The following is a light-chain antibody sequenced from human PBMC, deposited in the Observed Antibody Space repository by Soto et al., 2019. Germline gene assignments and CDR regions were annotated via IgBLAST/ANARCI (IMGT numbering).Light chain of an antibody. CDR3: QQHGQWPIT. CDR2: AAS. CDR1: QSISSY. Sequence: DIQMTQSPSSLSASVGDRFTITCRASQSISSYLNWYQQKPGKAPKLLIYAASSLQSGVPSRFSGSGSGTEFTLTISSLQPEDFATYYCQQHGQWPITFGQGTRLEIK. J-gene: IGKJ5*01. V-gene: IGKV1-39*01.